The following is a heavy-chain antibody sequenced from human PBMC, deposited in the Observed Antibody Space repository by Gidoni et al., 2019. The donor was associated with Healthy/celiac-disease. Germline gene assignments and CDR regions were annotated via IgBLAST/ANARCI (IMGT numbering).Heavy chain of an antibody. Sequence: EVQLLESGGGLVQPGGSLRLSCAASGFTFSSDAMSWVRQAPGKGLEWVSSISCSGGSTYYADSVKGRFTISRDNSKNTLYLQMNSLRAEDTAVYYCAKDPPLWFGELSHFDYWGQGTLVTVSS. D-gene: IGHD3-10*01. CDR1: GFTFSSDA. CDR3: AKDPPLWFGELSHFDY. V-gene: IGHV3-23*01. J-gene: IGHJ4*02. CDR2: ISCSGGST.